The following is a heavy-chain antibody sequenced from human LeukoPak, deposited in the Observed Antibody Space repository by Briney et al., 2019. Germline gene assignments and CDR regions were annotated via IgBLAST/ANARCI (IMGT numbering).Heavy chain of an antibody. Sequence: GASVKVSCKASGYTFTSYDINWVRQAPGQGLEWMGRIIPILGIANYAQKFQGRVTITADKSTSTAYMELSSLRSEDTAVYYCARGGTYYYDSSGYAWGQGTLVTVSS. D-gene: IGHD3-22*01. J-gene: IGHJ5*02. CDR3: ARGGTYYYDSSGYA. V-gene: IGHV1-69*04. CDR2: IIPILGIA. CDR1: GYTFTSYD.